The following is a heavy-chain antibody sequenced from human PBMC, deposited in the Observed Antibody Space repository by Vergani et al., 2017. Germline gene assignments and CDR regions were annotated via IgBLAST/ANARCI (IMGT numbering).Heavy chain of an antibody. CDR2: ISWNSCSI. CDR3: AKSPPAARYYYYYMDV. D-gene: IGHD2-2*01. CDR1: GFTFDDYA. J-gene: IGHJ6*03. V-gene: IGHV3-9*01. Sequence: EVQLVESGGGLVQPGRSLRLSCAASGFTFDDYAMHWVRQDPGKGREWVSGISWNSCSIGYADSVKDRFTISREKATNSLYLQMNSLRAEDTALYYCAKSPPAARYYYYYMDVWGKGTTVTVSS.